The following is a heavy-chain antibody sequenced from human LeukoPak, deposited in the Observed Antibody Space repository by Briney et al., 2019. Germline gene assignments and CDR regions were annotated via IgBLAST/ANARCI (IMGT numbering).Heavy chain of an antibody. Sequence: SETLSLTCAVYGGSFSGYYWSWIRQPPGKGLEWIGEINHSGSTNYNPSLKSRVTISVDTSKNQFSLELSSVTAADTAVYYCARGRDPPYYFDYWGQGTLVTVSS. V-gene: IGHV4-34*01. CDR1: GGSFSGYY. CDR3: ARGRDPPYYFDY. J-gene: IGHJ4*02. CDR2: INHSGST.